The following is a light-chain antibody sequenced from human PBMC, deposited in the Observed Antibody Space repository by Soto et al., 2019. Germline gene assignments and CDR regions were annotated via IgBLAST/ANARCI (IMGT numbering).Light chain of an antibody. Sequence: QSVLTQPPSASGTPGQRVTISCSGTNSNIRSNFVYWYQHLPGTTPKLLVFSYNQRPSGVPDRFSGSKSGSSASLAISGLRSEDEADYYCATWDDSLSGWVFGGGTKVTVL. J-gene: IGLJ3*02. CDR3: ATWDDSLSGWV. V-gene: IGLV1-47*02. CDR1: NSNIRSNF. CDR2: SYN.